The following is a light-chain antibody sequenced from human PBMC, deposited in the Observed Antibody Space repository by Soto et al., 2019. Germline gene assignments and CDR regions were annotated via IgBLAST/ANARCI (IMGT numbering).Light chain of an antibody. CDR2: GAS. CDR1: QSVSGSY. Sequence: EIVLTXXPXXXXLSPGERATLSCRASQSVSGSYLAWYQQKPGQAPRLLIYGASSRATGIPDRFSGSGSGTDFTLTISRLEPEDFAVYYCQQYGSSPLTFGRGTKVEIK. V-gene: IGKV3-20*01. J-gene: IGKJ4*01. CDR3: QQYGSSPLT.